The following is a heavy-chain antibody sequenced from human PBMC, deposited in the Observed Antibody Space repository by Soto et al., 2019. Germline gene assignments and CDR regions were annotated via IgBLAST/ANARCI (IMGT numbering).Heavy chain of an antibody. Sequence: QLQLVQSGGEMKKPGAAMRVSCKASGYLFTRFGISWVRQAPGQGLEWVGWISANTGNTAYGQRVQDRVTLTTDTSKSTAYMELRSLTSDATAVYYCARDYGTYYDISGPRLFYSGLDVWGQGTTVAVSS. J-gene: IGHJ6*02. CDR1: GYLFTRFG. CDR3: ARDYGTYYDISGPRLFYSGLDV. CDR2: ISANTGNT. V-gene: IGHV1-18*04. D-gene: IGHD3-22*01.